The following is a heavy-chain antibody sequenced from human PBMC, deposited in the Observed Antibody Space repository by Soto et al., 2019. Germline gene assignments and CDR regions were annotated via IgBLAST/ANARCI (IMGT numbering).Heavy chain of an antibody. V-gene: IGHV4-38-2*01. CDR2: ISYSAKT. CDR1: GYSITSGFY. Sequence: SETLSLTCGVSGYSITSGFYWGWVRQSPGKGLEWIGSISYSAKTFYNPSLASRLSIAVDTSMNQFSLRLTSVTAADTALYYCTRGAGAPWVRFDSWGQGTLVTVS. J-gene: IGHJ4*02. D-gene: IGHD3-22*01. CDR3: TRGAGAPWVRFDS.